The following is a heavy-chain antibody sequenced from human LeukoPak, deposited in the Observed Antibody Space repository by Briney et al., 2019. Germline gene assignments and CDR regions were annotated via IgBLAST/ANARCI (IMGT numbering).Heavy chain of an antibody. V-gene: IGHV4-34*01. CDR1: GGSFSGYY. Sequence: IPSETLSLTCAVYGGSFSGYYWSWIRQPPGKGLEWIGEINHSGSTNYNPSLKSRVTISVDTSKNQFSLKLSSVTAADTAVYYCARDLGGYRDWFDPWGQGTLVTVSS. J-gene: IGHJ5*02. CDR3: ARDLGGYRDWFDP. CDR2: INHSGST. D-gene: IGHD5-12*01.